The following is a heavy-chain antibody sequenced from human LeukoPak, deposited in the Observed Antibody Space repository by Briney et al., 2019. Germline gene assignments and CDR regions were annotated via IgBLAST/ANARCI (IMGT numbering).Heavy chain of an antibody. J-gene: IGHJ6*03. CDR3: ASSRIHYDFWSGPHQNYYYYYMDV. Sequence: SETLSLTCTVSDYSISSSYYWGWIRQPPGKGLEWIGSIYYSGSTYYNPSLKSRVTISVDTSKNQFSLKLSSVTAADTAVYYCASSRIHYDFWSGPHQNYYYYYMDVWGKGTTVTVSS. D-gene: IGHD3-3*01. CDR1: DYSISSSYY. CDR2: IYYSGST. V-gene: IGHV4-38-2*02.